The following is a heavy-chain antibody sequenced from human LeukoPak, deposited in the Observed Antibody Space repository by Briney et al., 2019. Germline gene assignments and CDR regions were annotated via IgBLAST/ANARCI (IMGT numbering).Heavy chain of an antibody. CDR1: GGSISNYY. Sequence: SETLSLTCTVSGGSISNYYWSWIRQPPGEGLEWIGYIYYSGSTNYNPSLKSRVTISVDTSKNQFSLKLSSVTAADTAAYYCARGNTYYYGSGSYYPYNWFDPWGQGTLVTVSS. CDR2: IYYSGST. CDR3: ARGNTYYYGSGSYYPYNWFDP. V-gene: IGHV4-59*08. D-gene: IGHD3-10*01. J-gene: IGHJ5*02.